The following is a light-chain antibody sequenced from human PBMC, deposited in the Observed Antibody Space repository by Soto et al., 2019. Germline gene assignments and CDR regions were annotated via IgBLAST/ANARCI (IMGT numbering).Light chain of an antibody. CDR2: DAS. CDR1: QTIDSW. Sequence: DIQMTQSPSTLSASVGDRVTITCRASQTIDSWLAWYQQRPGKPPKLLIYDASSLESGVPQRFSGSGSGTEFTLTISSLQTDDFSTYYCQQYHSYWTFGQGTKVDI. CDR3: QQYHSYWT. V-gene: IGKV1-5*01. J-gene: IGKJ1*01.